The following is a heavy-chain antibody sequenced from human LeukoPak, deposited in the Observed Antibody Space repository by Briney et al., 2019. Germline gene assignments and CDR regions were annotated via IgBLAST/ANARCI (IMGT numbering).Heavy chain of an antibody. D-gene: IGHD3-16*02. CDR2: ISAYNGNT. Sequence: ASVKVSCKASGYTFTSYGISWVRQAPGQGLEWMGWISAYNGNTNYAQKLQGRVTMTTNTSTSTVYMELRSLRSDDTAVYYCARDSITFGGVIVHDYWGQGTLVTVSS. J-gene: IGHJ4*02. CDR1: GYTFTSYG. V-gene: IGHV1-18*01. CDR3: ARDSITFGGVIVHDY.